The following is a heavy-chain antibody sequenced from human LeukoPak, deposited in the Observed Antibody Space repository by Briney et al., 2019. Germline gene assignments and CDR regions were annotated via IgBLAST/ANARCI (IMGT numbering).Heavy chain of an antibody. V-gene: IGHV1-69*13. J-gene: IGHJ3*02. CDR3: ASLLATGDYYYDSSGSYDAFDI. CDR2: IIPTFGTA. D-gene: IGHD3-22*01. Sequence: ASVKVSCKASGGTFSSYAISWVRQAPGQGLEWMGGIIPTFGTANYAQKFQGRVTITADESTSTAYMELSSLRSEDTAVYYCASLLATGDYYYDSSGSYDAFDIWGQGTMVTVSS. CDR1: GGTFSSYA.